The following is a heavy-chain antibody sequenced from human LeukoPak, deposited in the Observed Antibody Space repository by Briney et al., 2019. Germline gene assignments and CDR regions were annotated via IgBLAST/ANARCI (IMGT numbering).Heavy chain of an antibody. Sequence: SVKVSCKASGYTFTSYGISWVRQAPGQGLEWMGGIIPVFGTAIYAQKFQGRVTITADESTSTAYMELSTLRSEDTAVYYCAREEADRSDAFDIWGQGTMVTVSS. D-gene: IGHD6-19*01. CDR2: IIPVFGTA. J-gene: IGHJ3*02. CDR1: GYTFTSYG. V-gene: IGHV1-69*13. CDR3: AREEADRSDAFDI.